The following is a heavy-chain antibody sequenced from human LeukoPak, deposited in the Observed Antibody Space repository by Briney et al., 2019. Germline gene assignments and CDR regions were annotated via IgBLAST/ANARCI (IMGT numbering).Heavy chain of an antibody. CDR3: ARENQNVLRFLEWLSYFDY. J-gene: IGHJ4*02. CDR2: ISSSSSTI. CDR1: GFTFSSYS. V-gene: IGHV3-48*01. Sequence: GGSLRLSCAASGFTFSSYSMNWVRQAPGKGLEWVSYISSSSSTIYYADSAKGRFTISRDNAKNSLYLQMNSLRAEDTAVYYCARENQNVLRFLEWLSYFDYWGQGTLVTVSS. D-gene: IGHD3-3*01.